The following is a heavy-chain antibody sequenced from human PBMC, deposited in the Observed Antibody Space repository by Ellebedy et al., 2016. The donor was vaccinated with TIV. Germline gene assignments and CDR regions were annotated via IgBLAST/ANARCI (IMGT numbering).Heavy chain of an antibody. J-gene: IGHJ4*02. V-gene: IGHV3-74*03. CDR1: GFTFSSSW. Sequence: GGSLRLXXEASGFTFSSSWMHWVRQAPGQELVWLSEINSDESTTTYADSVKGRFTISSDNAKNTLYLQMNSLRAEDTAVYYCSSDLAHWGQGTLVTVSS. CDR2: INSDESTT. CDR3: SSDLAH.